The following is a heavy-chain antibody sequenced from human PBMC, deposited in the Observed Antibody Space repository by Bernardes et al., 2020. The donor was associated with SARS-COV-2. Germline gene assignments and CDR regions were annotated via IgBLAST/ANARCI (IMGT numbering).Heavy chain of an antibody. CDR3: ATVVGYSYGGGWLDP. V-gene: IGHV1-18*01. Sequence: ASVKVSCKASGYTFSSYGISWVRQAPGQGLEWMGWISADNGNTDYAQKVQDRVTMTTDTSTSTAYMELRSLRSDDTAVYYCATVVGYSYGGGWLDPWGQGTLVTVSS. CDR2: ISADNGNT. J-gene: IGHJ5*02. CDR1: GYTFSSYG. D-gene: IGHD5-18*01.